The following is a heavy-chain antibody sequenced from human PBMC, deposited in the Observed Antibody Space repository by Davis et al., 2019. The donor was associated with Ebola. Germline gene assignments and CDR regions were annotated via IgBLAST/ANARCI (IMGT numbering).Heavy chain of an antibody. Sequence: SETLSLTCAVSGDSISSSNWWSWVRQPPGKGLEWIGEISQSGSTNYNPSLKSRVTISVDKSKNQFSLKLSSVTAADTAVYYCAREGYGSGGDYWGQGTLVTVSS. CDR1: GDSISSSNW. CDR3: AREGYGSGGDY. J-gene: IGHJ4*02. D-gene: IGHD3-10*01. V-gene: IGHV4-4*02. CDR2: ISQSGST.